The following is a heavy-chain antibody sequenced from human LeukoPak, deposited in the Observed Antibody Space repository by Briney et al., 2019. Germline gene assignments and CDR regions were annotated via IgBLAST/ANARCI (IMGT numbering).Heavy chain of an antibody. Sequence: PGGSLRLSCAASGFTFSSFWMHWVRQAPGKGLVWVSRINSYGSSTTYADSVKGRFTISRVNSKNTLYLQMNSLRGEDTAVYYCAKHKENYGDSCLDDYWGQGTLVTVSS. CDR3: AKHKENYGDSCLDDY. J-gene: IGHJ4*02. D-gene: IGHD4-17*01. CDR1: GFTFSSFW. CDR2: INSYGSST. V-gene: IGHV3-74*01.